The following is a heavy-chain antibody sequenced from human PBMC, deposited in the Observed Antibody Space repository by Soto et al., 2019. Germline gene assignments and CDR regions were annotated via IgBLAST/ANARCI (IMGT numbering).Heavy chain of an antibody. CDR1: GYTFINYH. CDR2: INTYNGMT. Sequence: QVQLVQSGGEVKKPGASVTVSCKASGYTFINYHITWVRQAPGQGLEWMAWINTYNGMTDYAQKFQGRVTMTRDTYTSTAYMELRNLGCDDTTVDLCAKSARGEMAKDLGQGTLVTVSS. CDR3: AKSARGEMAKD. J-gene: IGHJ1*01. D-gene: IGHD5-12*01. V-gene: IGHV1-18*01.